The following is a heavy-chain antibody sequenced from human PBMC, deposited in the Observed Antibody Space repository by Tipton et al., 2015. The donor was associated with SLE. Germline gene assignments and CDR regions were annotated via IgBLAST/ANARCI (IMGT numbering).Heavy chain of an antibody. J-gene: IGHJ6*03. CDR1: GFTFINAW. V-gene: IGHV3-21*04. CDR3: ARGGDGVRGLPYYMDV. D-gene: IGHD3-10*01. Sequence: SLRLSCAASGFTFINAWMSWVRQAPGKGLEWVSSISSSSSYIYYADSVKGRFTISRDNSKNTLYLQMNSLRTDDTAVYYCARGGDGVRGLPYYMDVWGKGTTVTVSS. CDR2: ISSSSSYI.